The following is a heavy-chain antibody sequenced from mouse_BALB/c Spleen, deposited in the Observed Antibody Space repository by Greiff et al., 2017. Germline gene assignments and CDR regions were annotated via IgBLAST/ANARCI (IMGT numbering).Heavy chain of an antibody. V-gene: IGHV1-12*01. CDR1: GYTFTSYN. CDR2: IYPGNGDT. J-gene: IGHJ4*01. Sequence: QVQLQQPGAELVKPGASVKMSCKASGYTFTSYNMHWVKQTPGQGLEWIGAIYPGNGDTSYNQKFKGKATLTADKSSSTAYMQLSSLTSEDSAVYYGARGGNYFYAMDYWGQGTSVTVSS. D-gene: IGHD2-1*01. CDR3: ARGGNYFYAMDY.